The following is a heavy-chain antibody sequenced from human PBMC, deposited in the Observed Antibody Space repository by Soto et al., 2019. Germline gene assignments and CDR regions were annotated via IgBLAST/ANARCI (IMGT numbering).Heavy chain of an antibody. V-gene: IGHV1-2*02. D-gene: IGHD6-19*01. J-gene: IGHJ5*02. CDR2: INPTTGAT. Sequence: QVQLVPSGAEVKQPGASVKVSCQASGYTFTAQYLHWVRKATGEGLEWMGWINPTTGATRYAQKFQGRVTMTRDTSLSTAYWEVRRLRPDDMAVYYYAKGDSSWVSWFDPWGQGTLVTVSS. CDR1: GYTFTAQY. CDR3: AKGDSSWVSWFDP.